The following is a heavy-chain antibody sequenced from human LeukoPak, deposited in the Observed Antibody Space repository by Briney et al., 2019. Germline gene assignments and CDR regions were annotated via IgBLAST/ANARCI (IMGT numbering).Heavy chain of an antibody. CDR3: ARGVHDYVLWFDP. V-gene: IGHV1-8*01. CDR2: MNPNSGNT. J-gene: IGHJ5*02. CDR1: GYTFTSYD. Sequence: GASVKVSCKASGYTFTSYDINWVRQATGQGLEWMGWMNPNSGNTGYAQKFQGRVTMTRSTSISTAYMELSSLRSEDTAVYYCARGVHDYVLWFDPWGQGTQVTVSS. D-gene: IGHD3-16*01.